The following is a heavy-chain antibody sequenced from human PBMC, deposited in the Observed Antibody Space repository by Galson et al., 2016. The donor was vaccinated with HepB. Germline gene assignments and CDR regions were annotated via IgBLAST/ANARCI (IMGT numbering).Heavy chain of an antibody. Sequence: SLRLSCAASGFTFSDYGMHWVRQSPGKGLEWVAGLSYDGGSKYYAQSVKGRFTISRDNSKNTLFLQMNSLRAEDAAVYYCAKGLLQYFDWLSQYFDYWGQGTLVTVSS. V-gene: IGHV3-30*18. CDR2: LSYDGGSK. D-gene: IGHD3-9*01. J-gene: IGHJ4*02. CDR3: AKGLLQYFDWLSQYFDY. CDR1: GFTFSDYG.